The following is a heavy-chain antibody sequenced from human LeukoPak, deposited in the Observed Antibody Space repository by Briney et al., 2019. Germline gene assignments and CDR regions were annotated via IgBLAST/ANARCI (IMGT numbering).Heavy chain of an antibody. CDR2: IRYDGSNK. Sequence: GGSLRLSCAASGFTFSSYGMHWVRQAPGKGLEWVAFIRYDGSNKYYADSVKGRFTISRDNAKNSLYLQMNSLRAEDTAVYYCARTYSSGWYFQHWGQGTLVTVSS. J-gene: IGHJ1*01. V-gene: IGHV3-30*02. CDR3: ARTYSSGWYFQH. CDR1: GFTFSSYG. D-gene: IGHD6-19*01.